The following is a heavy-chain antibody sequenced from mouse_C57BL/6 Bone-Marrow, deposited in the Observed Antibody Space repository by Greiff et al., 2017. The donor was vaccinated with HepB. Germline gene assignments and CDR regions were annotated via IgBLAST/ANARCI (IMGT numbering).Heavy chain of an antibody. V-gene: IGHV14-2*01. CDR2: IDPEDGET. D-gene: IGHD1-1*01. CDR3: ARYHGSSSYWYFDV. CDR1: GFNIKDYY. Sequence: EVKLQESGAELVKPGASVKLSCTASGFNIKDYYMHWVKQRTEQGLEWIGRIDPEDGETKYALKFQGKATITADTSSNTAYLQLSSLTSEDTAVYYCARYHGSSSYWYFDVWGTGTTVTVSS. J-gene: IGHJ1*03.